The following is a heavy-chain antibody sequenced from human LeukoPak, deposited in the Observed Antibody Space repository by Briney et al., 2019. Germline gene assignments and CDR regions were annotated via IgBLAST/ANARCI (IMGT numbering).Heavy chain of an antibody. Sequence: RASVNVSCKASGGTFSSYAISWVRQAPGQGLEWMGGIIPIFGTASYAQKFQGRVTMTRDTSTSTVYMELSSLRSEDTAVYYCAREGCSSTSCYSWGQGTLVTVSS. CDR1: GGTFSSYA. D-gene: IGHD2-2*02. V-gene: IGHV1-69*05. CDR2: IIPIFGTA. CDR3: AREGCSSTSCYS. J-gene: IGHJ4*02.